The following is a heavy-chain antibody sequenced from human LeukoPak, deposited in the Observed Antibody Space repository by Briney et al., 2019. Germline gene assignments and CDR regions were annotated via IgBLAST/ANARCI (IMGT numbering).Heavy chain of an antibody. V-gene: IGHV3-23*01. J-gene: IGHJ6*02. D-gene: IGHD4-17*01. Sequence: GGSLRLSCAASGFTFSSYAMSWVRQAPGKGLEWVSAISGGGGSTYYADSVKGRFTISRDNSKNTLYLQMNSLRAEDTAVYYCARVGTTSPYGDYASYYYGMDVWGQGTTVTVSS. CDR3: ARVGTTSPYGDYASYYYGMDV. CDR2: ISGGGGST. CDR1: GFTFSSYA.